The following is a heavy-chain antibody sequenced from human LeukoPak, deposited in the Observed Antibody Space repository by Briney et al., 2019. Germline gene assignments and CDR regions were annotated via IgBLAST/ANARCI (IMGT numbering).Heavy chain of an antibody. V-gene: IGHV1-18*01. Sequence: ASVKVSCKASGYTFTSYGISWVRQAPGQGLEWMGWISVYNGHTNYSQKLQGRVTMTTDTSTSTAYMDLRSLRSDDTAVYYCARSASMAPDFDYWGQGTLVTVSS. D-gene: IGHD5-24*01. J-gene: IGHJ4*02. CDR2: ISVYNGHT. CDR1: GYTFTSYG. CDR3: ARSASMAPDFDY.